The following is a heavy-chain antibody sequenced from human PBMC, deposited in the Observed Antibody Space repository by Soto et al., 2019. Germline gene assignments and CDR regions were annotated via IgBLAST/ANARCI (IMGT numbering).Heavy chain of an antibody. J-gene: IGHJ4*02. D-gene: IGHD5-12*01. Sequence: PGGAMRLSCAASGFTFSSYAMSWVRQAPGKGLEWVSAISGSGGSTYYADSVKRRFTISRDNSKNTLYLQMNSLRAEDTAVYSCAKDGAMATPYYFDYWGQGTLVTVSS. CDR2: ISGSGGST. CDR3: AKDGAMATPYYFDY. CDR1: GFTFSSYA. V-gene: IGHV3-23*01.